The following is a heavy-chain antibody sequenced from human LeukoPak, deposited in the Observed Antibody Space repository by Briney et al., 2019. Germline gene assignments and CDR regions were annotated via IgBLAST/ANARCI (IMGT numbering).Heavy chain of an antibody. D-gene: IGHD3-9*01. V-gene: IGHV4-59*08. CDR3: ARNKDWAFDT. CDR2: IYNRGTT. J-gene: IGHJ3*02. CDR1: GASIRSYY. Sequence: AETLSLTCTVSGASIRSYYGTWVRQPPGKGLEYIGYIYNRGTTNYNPSLKSRITMSVDTSKNQFSLRLRSVAYAATAMYYCARNKDWAFDTWGEGTLVTVSS.